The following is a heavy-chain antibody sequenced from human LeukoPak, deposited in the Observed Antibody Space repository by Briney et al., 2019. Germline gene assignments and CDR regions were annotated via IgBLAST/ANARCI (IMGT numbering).Heavy chain of an antibody. V-gene: IGHV1-8*01. Sequence: ASVKVSCKASGYTFTSYDLNWVRQATGQGLEWMGWMNPNSGNTGYAQKFQGRVTMTRNTSISTAYMELSSLRSEDTAVYYCARGFLPYYMDVWGKGTTVAVSS. CDR1: GYTFTSYD. D-gene: IGHD3-3*01. CDR2: MNPNSGNT. J-gene: IGHJ6*03. CDR3: ARGFLPYYMDV.